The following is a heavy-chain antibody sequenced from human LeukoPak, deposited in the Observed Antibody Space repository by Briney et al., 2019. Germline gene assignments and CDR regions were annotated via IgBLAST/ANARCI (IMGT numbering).Heavy chain of an antibody. D-gene: IGHD3-9*01. V-gene: IGHV3-21*01. J-gene: IGHJ6*02. CDR2: ISSSSSYI. CDR1: GFTFSSYS. CDR3: AKYYGILTGREDMDV. Sequence: GGSLRLSCAASGFTFSSYSMNWVRQAPGKGLEWVSSISSSSSYIYYADSVKGRFTISRDNAKNSLYLQMNSLRAEDTAVYYCAKYYGILTGREDMDVWGQGTTVTVSS.